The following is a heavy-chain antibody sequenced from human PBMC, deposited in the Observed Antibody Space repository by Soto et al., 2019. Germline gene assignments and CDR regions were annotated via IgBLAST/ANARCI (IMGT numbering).Heavy chain of an antibody. CDR3: VKRGRNRGAFDF. D-gene: IGHD3-10*01. V-gene: IGHV3-23*01. J-gene: IGHJ3*01. CDR2: IGGTDGDSDGVP. CDR1: GFILNNYA. Sequence: VQLLESGGDLVQPGGSLRLSCVASGFILNNYAMSWVRQAPGKGLEWVSTIGGTDGDSDGVPWYEDSVKGRFTISRDSYANTLFQHMDNLRAEDSALYYCVKRGRNRGAFDFWGLGTTVVVSS.